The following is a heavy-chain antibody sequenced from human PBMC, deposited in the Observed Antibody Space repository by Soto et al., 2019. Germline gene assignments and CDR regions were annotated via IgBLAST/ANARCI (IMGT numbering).Heavy chain of an antibody. CDR2: ISANNGNT. V-gene: IGHV1-18*01. J-gene: IGHJ5*02. D-gene: IGHD2-15*01. CDR3: ARAYSPGLFDP. CDR1: GYTFTSYG. Sequence: QVQLVQSGAELKKPGASVKVSCKASGYTFTSYGISWVRQAPGQGLEWMGWISANNGNTKYAQNFQGRVTMTTDTSTSTAYMELRSLRSDDTAVYYCARAYSPGLFDPWGQGTLVTVSS.